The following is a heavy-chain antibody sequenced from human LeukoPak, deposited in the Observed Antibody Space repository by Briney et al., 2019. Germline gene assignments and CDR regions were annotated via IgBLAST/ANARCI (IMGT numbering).Heavy chain of an antibody. J-gene: IGHJ6*02. CDR1: GFTFSSYA. CDR3: ARDLVLNARMDV. CDR2: ISYDGNNK. Sequence: PGRSLRLSCAASGFTFSSYAMHWVRQAPGKGLEWVAVISYDGNNKYYADSVKGRFTISRDNSKNTLYLQMNSLRAEDTAVYYCARDLVLNARMDVWGQGTTVTVSS. V-gene: IGHV3-30-3*01. D-gene: IGHD2-8*02.